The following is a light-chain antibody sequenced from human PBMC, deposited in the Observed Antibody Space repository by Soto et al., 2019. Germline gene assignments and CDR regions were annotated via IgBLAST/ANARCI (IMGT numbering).Light chain of an antibody. J-gene: IGKJ4*01. CDR3: QQYDTSPLT. CDR2: DAS. CDR1: QSVSSTS. Sequence: PGERATLSCGASQSVSSTSLAWYQQKPGLAPRLLIYDASTRATGISDRFSGSGSGTNFTLTISRLEPEDFAVYYCQQYDTSPLTFGGGTKVEIK. V-gene: IGKV3D-20*01.